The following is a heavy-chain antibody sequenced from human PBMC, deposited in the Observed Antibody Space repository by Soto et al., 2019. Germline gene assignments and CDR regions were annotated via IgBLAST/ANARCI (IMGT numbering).Heavy chain of an antibody. V-gene: IGHV1-18*01. Sequence: QVQLVQSGAEVKKPGASVKVSCQASGYTFTNYGISWVRQAPGQGLEWMGWISAYNGDTNYAQKLQGRVSMTTDTSTNTAYMDLRRLTSVDTSVYYCARDLRGTYYSYYCMDVWGKGTTVTVSS. CDR2: ISAYNGDT. D-gene: IGHD3-10*01. CDR1: GYTFTNYG. J-gene: IGHJ6*03. CDR3: ARDLRGTYYSYYCMDV.